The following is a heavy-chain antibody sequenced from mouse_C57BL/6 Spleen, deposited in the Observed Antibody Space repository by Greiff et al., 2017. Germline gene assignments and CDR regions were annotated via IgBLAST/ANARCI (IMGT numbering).Heavy chain of an antibody. V-gene: IGHV1-82*01. J-gene: IGHJ2*01. CDR2: IYPGDGDT. CDR1: GYAFSSYW. D-gene: IGHD1-1*01. CDR3: AKDYYGSRGYYFDD. Sequence: QVQLQQSGPELVKPGASVKISCKASGYAFSSYWMNWVKQRPGKGLEWIGRIYPGDGDTNYNGKFKGKATLTADKSSSTAYMQLSSLTSEDSAVYFCAKDYYGSRGYYFDDWGQGTTLTVSS.